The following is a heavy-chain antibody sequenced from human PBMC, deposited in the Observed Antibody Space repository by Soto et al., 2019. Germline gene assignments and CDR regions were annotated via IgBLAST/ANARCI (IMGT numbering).Heavy chain of an antibody. V-gene: IGHV4-61*01. CDR3: VRAWEHLYFDY. D-gene: IGHD1-26*01. Sequence: QVQLQESGPGLVKPSETLSLTCTVSGGSVSGTSYYWSWIRQPPGKGLEWIGYIHYSGSTNYNPSLKSRVTISVDTSKNQFSLKLSSVTAADTAVFYCVRAWEHLYFDYWGQGTLVTVSS. CDR1: GGSVSGTSYY. J-gene: IGHJ4*02. CDR2: IHYSGST.